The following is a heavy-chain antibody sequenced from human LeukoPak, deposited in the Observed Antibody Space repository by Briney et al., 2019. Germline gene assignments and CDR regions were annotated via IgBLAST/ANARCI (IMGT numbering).Heavy chain of an antibody. CDR3: ARVHKGQNWYFDL. J-gene: IGHJ2*01. Sequence: SETLSLTCTVSGGSVSSGSYYWSWIRQPPGKGLEWIGYIYYSGSTNYNPSLKSRVTISVDTSKNQFSLKLSSVTAADTAVYYCARVHKGQNWYFDLWGRGTLVTVSS. CDR1: GGSVSSGSYY. CDR2: IYYSGST. V-gene: IGHV4-61*01. D-gene: IGHD2-21*01.